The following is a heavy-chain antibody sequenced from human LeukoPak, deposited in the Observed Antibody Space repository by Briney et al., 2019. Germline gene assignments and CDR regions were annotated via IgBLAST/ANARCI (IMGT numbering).Heavy chain of an antibody. D-gene: IGHD2-21*02. CDR1: GYTFTSYA. V-gene: IGHV1-3*03. J-gene: IGHJ3*02. Sequence: ASVKVSCKASGYTFTSYATHWVRQAPGQRLEWMGWINAGNGNTKYSQEFQGRVTITRDTSASTAYMELSSLRSEDMAVYYCARGAQHIVVVTAINNDAFDIWGQGTMVTVSS. CDR3: ARGAQHIVVVTAINNDAFDI. CDR2: INAGNGNT.